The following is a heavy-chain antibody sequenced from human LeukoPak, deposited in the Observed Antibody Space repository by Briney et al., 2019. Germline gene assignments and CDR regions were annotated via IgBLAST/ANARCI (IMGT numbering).Heavy chain of an antibody. J-gene: IGHJ4*02. Sequence: PSETLSLTCTVSVGSISTYYWTCIRQPPGKGLEWIGYIYYSGSTNYNPSLQSRVTISIDTSKNQFSLKLSSVTAADTAIYYCARGVSVLDDCSGYYYPPLDYWGQGTLVTVSS. D-gene: IGHD3-22*01. V-gene: IGHV4-59*01. CDR3: ARGVSVLDDCSGYYYPPLDY. CDR2: IYYSGST. CDR1: VGSISTYY.